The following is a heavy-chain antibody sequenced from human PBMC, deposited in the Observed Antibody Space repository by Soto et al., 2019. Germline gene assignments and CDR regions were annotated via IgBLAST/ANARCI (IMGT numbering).Heavy chain of an antibody. CDR1: GFTFSSYE. J-gene: IGHJ5*02. CDR3: ARVLYSSSWSTGGFDP. CDR2: ISSSGSTI. Sequence: VGSLRLSCAASGFTFSSYEMNWVRQAPGKGLEWVSYISSSGSTIYYADSVKGRFTISRDNAKNSLYLQMNSLRAEDTAVYYCARVLYSSSWSTGGFDPWGQGTLVTVSS. V-gene: IGHV3-48*03. D-gene: IGHD6-13*01.